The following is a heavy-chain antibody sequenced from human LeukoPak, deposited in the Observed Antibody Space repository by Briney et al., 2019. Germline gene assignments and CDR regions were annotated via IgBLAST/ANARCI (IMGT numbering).Heavy chain of an antibody. CDR2: ITDSGAGT. CDR1: GFTFSTHA. V-gene: IGHV3-23*01. J-gene: IGHJ4*02. CDR3: AKRYTSGSYYFDY. Sequence: GGSLRLSCAACGFTFSTHAMSWVRQAPGTRVEWVSAITDSGAGTFYADSVKGRFTISRDNSKNTLYLQMNSLRAEDTAVYFCAKRYTSGSYYFDYWGQGTLVTVSS. D-gene: IGHD6-19*01.